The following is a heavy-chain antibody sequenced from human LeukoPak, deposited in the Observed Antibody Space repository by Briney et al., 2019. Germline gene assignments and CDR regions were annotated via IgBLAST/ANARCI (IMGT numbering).Heavy chain of an antibody. CDR1: GGTFSSYA. CDR3: ARELGYYDSGGSDI. CDR2: IIPILGTA. Sequence: ASVKVSCKASGGTFSSYAISWVRQAPGQGLEWMGRIIPILGTANYAQKFQGRVTITTDESTSTAYMELSSLRSEDTAVYYCARELGYYDSGGSDIWGQGTMVTVSS. V-gene: IGHV1-69*11. J-gene: IGHJ3*02. D-gene: IGHD3-22*01.